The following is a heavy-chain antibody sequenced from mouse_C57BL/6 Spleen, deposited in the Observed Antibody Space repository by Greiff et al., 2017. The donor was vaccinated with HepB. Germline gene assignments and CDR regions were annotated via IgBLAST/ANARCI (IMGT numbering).Heavy chain of an antibody. J-gene: IGHJ2*01. D-gene: IGHD1-1*01. CDR3: ARHKAPTVVALYYFDY. CDR2: ISGGGGNT. Sequence: EVQGVESGGGLVKPGGSLKLSCAASGFTFSSYTMSWVRQTPEKRLEWVATISGGGGNTYYPDSVKGRFTISRDNAKNTLYLQMSSLRSEDTALYYCARHKAPTVVALYYFDYWGQGTTLTVSS. CDR1: GFTFSSYT. V-gene: IGHV5-9*01.